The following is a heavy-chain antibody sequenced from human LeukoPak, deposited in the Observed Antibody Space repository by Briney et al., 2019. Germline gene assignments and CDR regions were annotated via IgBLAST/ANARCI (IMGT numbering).Heavy chain of an antibody. V-gene: IGHV4-59*01. Sequence: SETLSLTCTVSGGSISSYYWSWIRQPPGKGLEWIGYIYYSGSTNYNPSLKSRVTISVDTSKNQFSLKLSSVTAADTAVDYCARFKEYGMDVWGQGTTVTVSS. CDR1: GGSISSYY. CDR3: ARFKEYGMDV. CDR2: IYYSGST. J-gene: IGHJ6*02.